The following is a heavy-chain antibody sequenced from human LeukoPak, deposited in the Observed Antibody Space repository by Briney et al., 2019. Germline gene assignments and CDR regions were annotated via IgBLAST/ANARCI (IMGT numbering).Heavy chain of an antibody. D-gene: IGHD3-3*01. J-gene: IGHJ4*02. CDR3: VRESFWSGYYPFDS. CDR2: ISSSSSYI. CDR1: GFTFSSYS. V-gene: IGHV3-21*06. Sequence: NPGGSLRLSCAASGFTFSSYSMNWVRQAPGKGLEWVSSISSSSSYIYYADSVKGRFTISRDNAKSSLYLQMNSLRAEDTAVYYCVRESFWSGYYPFDSWGQGTLVTVSS.